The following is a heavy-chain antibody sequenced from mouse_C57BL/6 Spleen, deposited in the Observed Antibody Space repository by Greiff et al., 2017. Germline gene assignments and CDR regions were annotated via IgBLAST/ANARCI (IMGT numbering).Heavy chain of an antibody. Sequence: LQPGAELVRPGTSVKLSCKASGYTFTSYWMHWVKQRPGQGLEWIGVIDPSDSYTNYNQKFKGKATLTVDTSSSTAYMQLSSLTSEDSAVYYCTAQATWFAYWGQGTLVTVSA. V-gene: IGHV1-59*01. D-gene: IGHD3-2*02. CDR2: IDPSDSYT. CDR1: GYTFTSYW. J-gene: IGHJ3*01. CDR3: TAQATWFAY.